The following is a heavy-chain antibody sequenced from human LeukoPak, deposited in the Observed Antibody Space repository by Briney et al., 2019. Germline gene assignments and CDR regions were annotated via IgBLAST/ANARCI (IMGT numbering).Heavy chain of an antibody. D-gene: IGHD3-22*01. CDR2: IYSGGST. J-gene: IGHJ4*02. V-gene: IGHV3-53*01. Sequence: GGSLRLSCAASGFTVSSNYMSWVRQAPGRGLECVSVIYSGGSTYYADSVKGRFTISRDNSKNTLYLQMNSLRAEDTAVYYCATRRGRSSGYYPPSHWGQGTLVTVSS. CDR1: GFTVSSNY. CDR3: ATRRGRSSGYYPPSH.